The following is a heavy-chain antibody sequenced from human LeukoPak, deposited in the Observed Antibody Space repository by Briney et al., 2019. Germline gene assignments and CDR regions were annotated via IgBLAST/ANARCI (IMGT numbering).Heavy chain of an antibody. CDR2: ISGSGGST. D-gene: IGHD2-15*01. CDR1: GFTFSSYG. CDR3: AKNGDRGAYCTGGTCYPYFYYYMDV. Sequence: GGTLRLSCAASGFTFSSYGMSWVRQAPGKGLEWVSAISGSGGSTYYADSVKGRFTISRDNSKKTLYLQMNSLRAEDTAIYYCAKNGDRGAYCTGGTCYPYFYYYMDVWGKGTTVTI. J-gene: IGHJ6*03. V-gene: IGHV3-23*01.